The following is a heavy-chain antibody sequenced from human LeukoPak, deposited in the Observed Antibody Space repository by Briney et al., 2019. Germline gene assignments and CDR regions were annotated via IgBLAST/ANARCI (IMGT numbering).Heavy chain of an antibody. CDR2: IYSGGNT. D-gene: IGHD6-13*01. CDR1: GFTFSNYA. V-gene: IGHV3-53*01. CDR3: ARGGAAAGFG. J-gene: IGHJ4*02. Sequence: PGGSLRLPCAASGFTFSNYALSWVRQAPGKGLEWISVIYSGGNTYYADSVKGRFTISRDNSKNTLYLQMNSLRAEDTAMYYCARGGAAAGFGWGQGTLVTVSS.